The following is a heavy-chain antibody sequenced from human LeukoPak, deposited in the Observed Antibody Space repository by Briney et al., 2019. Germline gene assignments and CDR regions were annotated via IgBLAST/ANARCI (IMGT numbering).Heavy chain of an antibody. CDR3: ARAGIAVAGQAEYFQH. CDR1: GFSFSSYD. CDR2: INYNGNNK. V-gene: IGHV3-30*02. D-gene: IGHD6-19*01. Sequence: PGGSLRLSCAASGFSFSSYDIHWVRQAPGKGLEWVAFINYNGNNKYYADSVKGRFTISRDNSKNTVYLEMNSLRDGDTAVYYCARAGIAVAGQAEYFQHWGQGTLVTVSS. J-gene: IGHJ1*01.